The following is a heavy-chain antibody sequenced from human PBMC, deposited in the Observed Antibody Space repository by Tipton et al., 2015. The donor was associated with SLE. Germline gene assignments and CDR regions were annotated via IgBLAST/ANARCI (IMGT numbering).Heavy chain of an antibody. CDR3: ARVVYSGAFDI. J-gene: IGHJ3*02. CDR1: GASMRGFS. Sequence: TLSLTCSVSGASMRGFSWTWIRPVPGKGLEWIGYVHDSGNTNFNPSLKSRVTISVDMSKSQFSLKLSSMAAADMAVYYCARVVYSGAFDIWGQGTIVTVSS. V-gene: IGHV4-59*07. CDR2: VHDSGNT. D-gene: IGHD2-15*01.